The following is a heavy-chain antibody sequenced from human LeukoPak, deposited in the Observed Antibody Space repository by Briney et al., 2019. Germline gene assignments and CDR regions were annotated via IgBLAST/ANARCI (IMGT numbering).Heavy chain of an antibody. CDR3: ARTTEGYAGGPGYSYYYYMDV. D-gene: IGHD5-12*01. CDR2: IYYSGST. V-gene: IGHV4-39*07. CDR1: SGSISTSNYY. J-gene: IGHJ6*03. Sequence: PSETLSLTCTVSSGSISTSNYYWGWVRQPPGKGLEWIGGIYYSGSTYYNPSLKSRVTISVDTSKNQFSLKLSSVTAADTALYYCARTTEGYAGGPGYSYYYYMDVWGKGTTVTISS.